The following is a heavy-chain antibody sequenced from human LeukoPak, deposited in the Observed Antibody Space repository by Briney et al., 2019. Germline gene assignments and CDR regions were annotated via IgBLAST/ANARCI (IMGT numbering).Heavy chain of an antibody. D-gene: IGHD3-22*01. CDR1: GYTFTSYG. Sequence: GGSVKVSCKASGYTFTSYGISWVRQAPGQGLEWMGWISAYNGNTNYAQKFQGRVTMTRNTSISTAYMELSSLRSEDTAVYYCARVSLSGYYDFDYWGQGTLVTVSS. J-gene: IGHJ4*02. CDR2: ISAYNGNT. V-gene: IGHV1-18*01. CDR3: ARVSLSGYYDFDY.